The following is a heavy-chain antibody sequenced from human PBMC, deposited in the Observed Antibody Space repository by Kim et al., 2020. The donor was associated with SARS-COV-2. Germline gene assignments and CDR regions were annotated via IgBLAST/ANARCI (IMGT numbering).Heavy chain of an antibody. CDR3: AKDRNRYYYDSSGYYPD. Sequence: GGSLRLSCAASGFTFDDYAMHWVRQAPGKGLEWVSGISWNSGSIGYADSVKGRFTISRDNAKNSLYLQMNSLRAEDTALYYCAKDRNRYYYDSSGYYPDWGQGTLVTVSS. J-gene: IGHJ4*02. D-gene: IGHD3-22*01. V-gene: IGHV3-9*01. CDR1: GFTFDDYA. CDR2: ISWNSGSI.